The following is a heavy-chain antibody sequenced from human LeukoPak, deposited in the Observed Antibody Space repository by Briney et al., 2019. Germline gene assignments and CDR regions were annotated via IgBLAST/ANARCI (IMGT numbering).Heavy chain of an antibody. CDR3: AKTMEGRLDP. Sequence: PGGSLRLSCAASGFTFSSYGMSWVRQAPGKGLEWVSSISTSSSYIYYADSVKGRFTISRDNAKNSLYLQMNSLRAEDTAVYYCAKTMEGRLDPWGQGTLVTVSS. V-gene: IGHV3-21*04. D-gene: IGHD1-1*01. CDR1: GFTFSSYG. CDR2: ISTSSSYI. J-gene: IGHJ5*02.